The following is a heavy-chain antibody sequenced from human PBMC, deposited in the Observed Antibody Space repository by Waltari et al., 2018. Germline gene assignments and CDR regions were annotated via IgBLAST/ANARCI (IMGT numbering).Heavy chain of an antibody. CDR1: NRTIGSYY. Sequence: QVRLEESGPGVVKPSETLPLTCSVSNRTIGSYYYSWVRQPAGKGLEGIGRTSLFDTSDDNPSLRSRLKLSLDTSKQHLFLNLNSATAADTAVYYCARSPHWTTVEDLWGQGTGVTVSS. V-gene: IGHV4-4*07. J-gene: IGHJ3*01. CDR3: ARSPHWTTVEDL. D-gene: IGHD4-4*01. CDR2: TSLFDTS.